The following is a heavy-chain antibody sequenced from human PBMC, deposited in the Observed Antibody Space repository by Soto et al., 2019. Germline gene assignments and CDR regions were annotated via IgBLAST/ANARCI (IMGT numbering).Heavy chain of an antibody. CDR1: GYNFAGYW. V-gene: IGHV5-51*01. CDR2: IYPSDSDT. D-gene: IGHD3-3*01. J-gene: IGHJ4*02. CDR3: ARGGVSTRTFDY. Sequence: EVQLVQSGAEVKKPGESLKISCKGSGYNFAGYWIAWVRQMPGKGLELMGIIYPSDSDTRYRPSFQGQVTISADKSISSAYLQWSSLRASYTAMYYCARGGVSTRTFDYWGQGTPVTVSS.